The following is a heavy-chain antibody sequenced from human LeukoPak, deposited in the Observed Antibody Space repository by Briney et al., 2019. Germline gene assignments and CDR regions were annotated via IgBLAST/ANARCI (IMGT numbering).Heavy chain of an antibody. CDR3: AWGLNSAIDF. V-gene: IGHV3-7*04. CDR2: IRGDGSDK. J-gene: IGHJ4*02. CDR1: GFNFGSYW. Sequence: GGSLRLSCAASGFNFGSYWMNWARQAPGKGLEWVANIRGDGSDKVYVGSVRGRFTISRDNADNSLYLQMNSLSVDDTAVYYCAWGLNSAIDFWGQGTLVTVSS.